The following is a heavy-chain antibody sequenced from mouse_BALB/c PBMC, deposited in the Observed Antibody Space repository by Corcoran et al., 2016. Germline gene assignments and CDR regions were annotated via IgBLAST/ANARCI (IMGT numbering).Heavy chain of an antibody. Sequence: QIQLVQSGPELKKPGETVKISCKASGYTFTNYGMNWVKQATGKGLKWMGWKNTYTGEPTYADDFKGRFAFSLETSAITAYLQINNLKNEDTATYFCTREPYAMDYWGQGTSVTVSS. J-gene: IGHJ4*01. CDR3: TREPYAMDY. CDR2: KNTYTGEP. V-gene: IGHV9-3-1*01. CDR1: GYTFTNYG.